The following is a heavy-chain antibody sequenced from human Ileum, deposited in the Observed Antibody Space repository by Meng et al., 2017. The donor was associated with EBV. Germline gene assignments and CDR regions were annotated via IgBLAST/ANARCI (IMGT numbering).Heavy chain of an antibody. CDR1: GNASYNNF. J-gene: IGHJ4*02. CDR3: YYDSTGYHPFDY. CDR2: VNPTKHAT. Sequence: QGQLVEEGTQVGISGHSVRVACEATGNASYNNFMQQVRQGRGEGVERMTPVNPTKHATVDAQKCNTRDTTTSHSSMSIVSMNLSSLASDDFAVYCCYYDSTGYHPFDYWGQGTLVTVSS. V-gene: IGHV1-46*02. D-gene: IGHD3-22*01.